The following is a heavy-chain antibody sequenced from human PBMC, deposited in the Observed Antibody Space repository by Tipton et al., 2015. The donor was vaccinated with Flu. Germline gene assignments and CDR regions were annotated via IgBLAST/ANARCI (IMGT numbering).Heavy chain of an antibody. V-gene: IGHV3-53*01. Sequence: QLMQSGGGLIQPGGSLRLSCAASGFTVSSNYMSWVRQAPGKGLEWVSVIYSGGSTYYADSVKGRFTISRDNSKNTLYLQMNSLRAEDTAVYYCARGPRGGNGYFDYWGQGTLVTVSS. CDR2: IYSGGST. CDR1: GFTVSSNY. D-gene: IGHD3-16*01. J-gene: IGHJ4*02. CDR3: ARGPRGGNGYFDY.